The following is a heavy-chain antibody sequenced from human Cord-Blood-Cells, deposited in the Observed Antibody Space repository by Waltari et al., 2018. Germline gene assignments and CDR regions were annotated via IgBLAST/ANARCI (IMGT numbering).Heavy chain of an antibody. J-gene: IGHJ3*02. CDR1: GYTFTGYY. Sequence: QVQLVQSGAEVKKPGASVKVPCKASGYTFTGYYMHWVRQAPGQGLEWMGWINPNSGGTNYAQKFQGRVTMTRDTSISTAYMELSRLRSDDTAVYYCARSITIFGVVMSDAFDIWGQGTMVTVSS. CDR3: ARSITIFGVVMSDAFDI. D-gene: IGHD3-3*01. V-gene: IGHV1-2*02. CDR2: INPNSGGT.